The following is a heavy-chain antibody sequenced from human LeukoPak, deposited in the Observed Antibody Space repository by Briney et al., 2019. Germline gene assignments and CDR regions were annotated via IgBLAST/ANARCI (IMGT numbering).Heavy chain of an antibody. V-gene: IGHV4-39*07. CDR3: ARGVRGYSGYDYVGPFDY. J-gene: IGHJ4*02. Sequence: PSETLSLTCTVSGGSISSSSYYWGWIRQPPGKGLEWIGSIYYSGSTYYNPSLKSRVTISVDTSKNQFSLKLSSVTAADTAVYYCARGVRGYSGYDYVGPFDYWGQGTLVTVSS. CDR2: IYYSGST. CDR1: GGSISSSSYY. D-gene: IGHD5-12*01.